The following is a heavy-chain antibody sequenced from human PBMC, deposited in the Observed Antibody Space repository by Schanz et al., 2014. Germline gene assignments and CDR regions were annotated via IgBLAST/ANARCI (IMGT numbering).Heavy chain of an antibody. CDR2: ISYDGSSK. D-gene: IGHD2-15*01. CDR3: VKDDRGDVVVVAANY. Sequence: VQLVESGGGLVQPGGSLRLSCAASGFTFRSYGMHWVRQAPGKGLEWVALISYDGSSKNHADSVQGRFTISRDNSKNALYLQMDSLRAEDTAVYYCVKDDRGDVVVVAANYWGQGAQVIVSS. V-gene: IGHV3-33*06. CDR1: GFTFRSYG. J-gene: IGHJ4*02.